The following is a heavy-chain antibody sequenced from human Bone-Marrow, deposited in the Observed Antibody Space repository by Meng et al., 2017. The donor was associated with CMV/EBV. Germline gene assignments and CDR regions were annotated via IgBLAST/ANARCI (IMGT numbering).Heavy chain of an antibody. CDR2: IIPILGIA. CDR1: GGTFSSYT. J-gene: IGHJ4*02. V-gene: IGHV1-69*02. CDR3: ARGQLGGLWDY. Sequence: SVKVSCKASGGTFSSYTISWVRQAPGQGLEWMGRIIPILGIANYAQKFQDRVTITADKSTSTAYMELSSLRSEDTAVYYCARGQLGGLWDYWGQGTLVTVSS. D-gene: IGHD6-6*01.